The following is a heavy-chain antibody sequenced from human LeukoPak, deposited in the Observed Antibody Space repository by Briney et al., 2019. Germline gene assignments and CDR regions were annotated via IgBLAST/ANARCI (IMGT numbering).Heavy chain of an antibody. D-gene: IGHD5-12*01. J-gene: IGHJ5*02. V-gene: IGHV4-59*08. CDR2: IYYSGST. CDR3: ARRRNSGYDP. Sequence: PSETLSLTCTVSGGSISSYYWSWIGHPPGKGLEWIGYIYYSGSTNYNPSLKSRVTISVDTSKNQFSLKLSSVTAADTAVYYCARRRNSGYDPWGQGTLVTVSS. CDR1: GGSISSYY.